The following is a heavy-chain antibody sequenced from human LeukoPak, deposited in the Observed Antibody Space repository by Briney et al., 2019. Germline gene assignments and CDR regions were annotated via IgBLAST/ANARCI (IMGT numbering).Heavy chain of an antibody. CDR2: INHSGST. Sequence: PSETLSLTCAVYGGSFSGYYWSWIRQPPGKGLEWIGEINHSGSTNYNPSLKRRVTISVDTSKNQFSLKLSSVTAADTAVYYCARGGIVVPALDYWGQGTLVTVSS. CDR1: GGSFSGYY. D-gene: IGHD2-2*01. CDR3: ARGGIVVPALDY. J-gene: IGHJ4*02. V-gene: IGHV4-34*01.